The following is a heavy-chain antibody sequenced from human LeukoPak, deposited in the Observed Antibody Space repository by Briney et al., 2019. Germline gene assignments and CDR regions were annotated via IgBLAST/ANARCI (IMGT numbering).Heavy chain of an antibody. Sequence: RGSLRLSCAASGFTFTSCGINWVRQAPGKGLEWVSSIGPSGTDRYYADSVRGRFTISRDNAKNPMYLELDSLRDEDTAVYYCATETIGRHYDYWGQGTLLTVSS. CDR2: IGPSGTDR. CDR3: ATETIGRHYDY. D-gene: IGHD1-14*01. CDR1: GFTFTSCG. J-gene: IGHJ4*02. V-gene: IGHV3-21*01.